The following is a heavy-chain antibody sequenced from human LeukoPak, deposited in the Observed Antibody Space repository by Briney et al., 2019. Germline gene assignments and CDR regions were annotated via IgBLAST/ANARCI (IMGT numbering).Heavy chain of an antibody. Sequence: PSETLSLTCTVSGDSISSGGYYWGWIRQPPGKGLEWIGSIYYSGSTYYNPSLKSRVTISVDTSKNQFSLKLSSVTAADTAVYYCARESPYCGGDCENWFDPWGQGTLVTVSS. V-gene: IGHV4-39*07. J-gene: IGHJ5*02. CDR2: IYYSGST. D-gene: IGHD2-21*02. CDR1: GDSISSGGYY. CDR3: ARESPYCGGDCENWFDP.